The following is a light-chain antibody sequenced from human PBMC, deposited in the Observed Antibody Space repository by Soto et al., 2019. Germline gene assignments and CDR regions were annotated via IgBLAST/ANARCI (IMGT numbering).Light chain of an antibody. J-gene: IGKJ1*01. CDR2: EAA. V-gene: IGKV1-5*03. CDR3: QQSNNYPWT. Sequence: DIQMPPSPSTLSASVVDRVTITCRASQYLPNYLAWYQQKPGEAPQLLIYEAANLESGVPSRVSCSGTGTDFTLTISSLQPDDFATYYCQQSNNYPWTCGKGTCVEI. CDR1: QYLPNY.